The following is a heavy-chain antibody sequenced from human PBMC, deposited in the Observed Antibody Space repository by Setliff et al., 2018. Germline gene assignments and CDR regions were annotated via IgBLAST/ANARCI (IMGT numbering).Heavy chain of an antibody. J-gene: IGHJ5*02. D-gene: IGHD3-3*01. Sequence: SETLSLTCTVSGDSLSSSYWSWIRQPPGKGLEWIGRFSYGVSTIYNPSLESRVTFSVDTSKNQFSLKLTSVTAADTAVYYCARRVLECGRTACPLGGSYNWYDPWGQGIGVTVSS. CDR1: GDSLSSSY. V-gene: IGHV4-59*08. CDR3: ARRVLECGRTACPLGGSYNWYDP. CDR2: FSYGVST.